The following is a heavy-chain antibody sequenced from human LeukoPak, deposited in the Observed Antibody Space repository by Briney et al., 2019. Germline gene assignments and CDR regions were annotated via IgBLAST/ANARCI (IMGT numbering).Heavy chain of an antibody. Sequence: SETLSLTCTVSGGSISSYYWSWIRQPPGKGLEWIGYIYYSGSTNYNPSLKSRVTISVDTSKNQFSLKLSSVTAADTAVYYCARRLNPYSTGSPGWYFDLWGRGTLVTVSS. CDR1: GGSISSYY. V-gene: IGHV4-59*08. CDR3: ARRLNPYSTGSPGWYFDL. CDR2: IYYSGST. J-gene: IGHJ2*01. D-gene: IGHD6-13*01.